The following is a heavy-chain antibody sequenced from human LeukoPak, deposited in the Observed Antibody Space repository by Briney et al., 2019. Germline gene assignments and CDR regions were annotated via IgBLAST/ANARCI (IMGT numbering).Heavy chain of an antibody. CDR2: IRSKAYGGTT. Sequence: GRSLRLSCTASGFTFGDYSMSWVRQAPGKGLEWVGFIRSKAYGGTTGYAASVQGRFTISRDHPKSLAYLQMHSLKTEDTPVYYCTTGKVPAARNYYYSVMDVWGRGTTVTVSS. V-gene: IGHV3-49*04. J-gene: IGHJ6*04. CDR3: TTGKVPAARNYYYSVMDV. CDR1: GFTFGDYS. D-gene: IGHD2-2*01.